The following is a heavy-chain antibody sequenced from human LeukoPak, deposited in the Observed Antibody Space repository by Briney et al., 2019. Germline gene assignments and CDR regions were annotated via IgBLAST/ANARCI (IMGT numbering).Heavy chain of an antibody. J-gene: IGHJ4*02. D-gene: IGHD3-22*01. CDR1: GFTLSSYS. CDR3: ARGRSGFYFDY. CDR2: INTDGSSK. Sequence: GGPLRLSCAASGFTLSSYSMSGVRQAPAKGLVWVSRINTDGSSKIYADSVKGRFTISRDNAKNTLYLQMNSLRVEDTAIYYCARGRSGFYFDYWGQGTLVTVSS. V-gene: IGHV3-74*01.